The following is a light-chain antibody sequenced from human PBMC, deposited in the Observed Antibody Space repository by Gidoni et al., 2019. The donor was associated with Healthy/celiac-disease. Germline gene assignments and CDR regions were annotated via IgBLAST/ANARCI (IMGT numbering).Light chain of an antibody. CDR1: QSISSY. CDR3: QQSYSTHPWT. V-gene: IGKV1-39*01. CDR2: DAS. Sequence: DIQMTQSPSSLSASVGDRLTITCRPSQSISSYLNWYQQKPGKEPKHLMYDASSLQSGVPSRFSGSRSGTDFTITISSLQHEEFATNYCQQSYSTHPWTFGQGTKVEIK. J-gene: IGKJ1*01.